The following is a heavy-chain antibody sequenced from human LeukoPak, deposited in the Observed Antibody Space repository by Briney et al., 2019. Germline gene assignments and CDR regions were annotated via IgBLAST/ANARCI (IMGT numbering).Heavy chain of an antibody. CDR1: GGSFSGYY. J-gene: IGHJ6*02. D-gene: IGHD3-3*01. Sequence: SETLSLTCAVYGGSFSGYYWSWIRQPPGKGLEWIGEINHNGSTNYNPSLKSRVTISVDTSKNQFSLKLSSVTAADTAVYYCARGRRDYDFWSGYLEGDGMDVWGQGTTVTVSS. V-gene: IGHV4-34*01. CDR3: ARGRRDYDFWSGYLEGDGMDV. CDR2: INHNGST.